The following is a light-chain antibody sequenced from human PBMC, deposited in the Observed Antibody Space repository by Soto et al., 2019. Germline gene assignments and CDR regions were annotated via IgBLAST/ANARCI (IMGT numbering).Light chain of an antibody. CDR2: GES. Sequence: EGGFNKSPDTLSLPPKKRATLSCRASRTVIRNNLAWHQQNPGQTPRLLVYGESNRATGIPDRFSGSGSRTDFTLTISRLEPDDFAVYYCQQYNNWPPLTFGGVTNVDIK. CDR3: QQYNNWPPLT. V-gene: IGKV3-20*01. J-gene: IGKJ4*01. CDR1: RTVIRNN.